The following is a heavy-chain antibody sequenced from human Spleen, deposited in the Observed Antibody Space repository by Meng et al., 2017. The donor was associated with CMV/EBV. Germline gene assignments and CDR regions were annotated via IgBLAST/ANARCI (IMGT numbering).Heavy chain of an antibody. CDR2: INWNADKT. CDR1: GFSLEDYA. J-gene: IGHJ4*02. Sequence: GGSLRLSCAASGFSLEDYAMSWVRQAPGKGLEWVSGINWNADKTGYADSVKGRFSVSRDNAKNTLYLQMNSLRAEDTAVYYCARGRSSSFVWGQGTLVTVSS. V-gene: IGHV3-20*04. CDR3: ARGRSSSFV. D-gene: IGHD6-6*01.